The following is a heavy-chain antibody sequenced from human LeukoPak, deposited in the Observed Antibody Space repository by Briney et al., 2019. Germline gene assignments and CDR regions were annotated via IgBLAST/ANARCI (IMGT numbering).Heavy chain of an antibody. CDR3: ARAPTYDSSGYTWGY. J-gene: IGHJ4*02. CDR1: GGSISSYY. D-gene: IGHD3-22*01. Sequence: ASETLSLTCTVSGGSISSYYWSWIRQPPGKGLEWIGYIYYSGSTNYNPSLKSRVTISVDTSKNQFSLKLSSVTAADTAVYYCARAPTYDSSGYTWGYWGQGTLVTVSS. CDR2: IYYSGST. V-gene: IGHV4-59*01.